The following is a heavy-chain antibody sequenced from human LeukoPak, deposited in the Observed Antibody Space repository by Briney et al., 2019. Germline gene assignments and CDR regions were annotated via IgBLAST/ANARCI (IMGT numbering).Heavy chain of an antibody. Sequence: PSETLSLTCAVSGGPFSGYFWSWIRQSSGKGLEWIGEIHNSGTTNYNPFLNSRVTISEDTSKNQFYLNLSSVTAADTAVYYCARRYYYNLGSFPFDFWGQGTLVTVSS. V-gene: IGHV4-34*01. D-gene: IGHD3-10*01. CDR2: IHNSGTT. J-gene: IGHJ4*02. CDR1: GGPFSGYF. CDR3: ARRYYYNLGSFPFDF.